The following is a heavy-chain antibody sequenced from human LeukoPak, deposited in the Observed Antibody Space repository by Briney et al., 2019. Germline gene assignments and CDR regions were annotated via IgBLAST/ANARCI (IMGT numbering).Heavy chain of an antibody. J-gene: IGHJ4*02. CDR2: MNPNSGNT. D-gene: IGHD3-3*01. Sequence: ASVKVSCKASGYTFTSYDINWVGQATGQGLEWMGGMNPNSGNTGYAQKFQGRVTMTRNTSISTAYMELSSLRSEDTAVYYCAKRIDFWSGYCFDYWGQGTLVTVSS. CDR1: GYTFTSYD. CDR3: AKRIDFWSGYCFDY. V-gene: IGHV1-8*01.